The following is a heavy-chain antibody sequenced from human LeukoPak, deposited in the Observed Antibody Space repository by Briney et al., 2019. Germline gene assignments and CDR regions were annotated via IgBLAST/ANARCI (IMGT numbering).Heavy chain of an antibody. Sequence: GGSLRLSCAASGFTFSSYGIHWVRQAPGKGLEWVAFIRYDGNNKYYADSVTGRFTISRDNAKNSLYLQMNSLRAEDAGVYYCAKEGAYPIITYDSWGQGTLVTVSS. J-gene: IGHJ5*01. V-gene: IGHV3-30*02. CDR1: GFTFSSYG. CDR3: AKEGAYPIITYDS. CDR2: IRYDGNNK. D-gene: IGHD1-14*01.